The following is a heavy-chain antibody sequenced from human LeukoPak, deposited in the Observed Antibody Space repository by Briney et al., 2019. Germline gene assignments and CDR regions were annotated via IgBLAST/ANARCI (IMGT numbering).Heavy chain of an antibody. CDR2: INIDGSAR. CDR3: AKYGGDSGMAFDI. J-gene: IGHJ3*02. Sequence: TGGSLRLSCAASAFTFSGSWMSWVRQAPGKGLEWVANINIDGSARRYINSVKGRFTISRDNAKNSLYLQMISLRAEDTAVYFCAKYGGDSGMAFDIWGQGTMVTVSS. CDR1: AFTFSGSW. D-gene: IGHD4-23*01. V-gene: IGHV3-7*01.